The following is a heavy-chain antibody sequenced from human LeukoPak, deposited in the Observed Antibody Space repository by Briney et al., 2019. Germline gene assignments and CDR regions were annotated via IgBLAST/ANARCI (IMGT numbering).Heavy chain of an antibody. Sequence: GGSLRLSCAASGFTLSSYWMSWVRQAPGKGLQWVANIRQDESEKYYVDSVKGRFTISRDNAKNSLYLQMNSLRAEDTAVYYCVVDYGDRGWGQGTLVTVSP. CDR1: GFTLSSYW. D-gene: IGHD4-17*01. J-gene: IGHJ4*02. V-gene: IGHV3-7*01. CDR2: IRQDESEK. CDR3: VVDYGDRG.